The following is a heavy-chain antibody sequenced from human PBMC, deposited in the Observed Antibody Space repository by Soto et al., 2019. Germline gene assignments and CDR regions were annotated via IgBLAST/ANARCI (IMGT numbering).Heavy chain of an antibody. V-gene: IGHV4-30-4*01. Sequence: QVQLQESGPGLVKPSQTLSLTCTVSGDSVSGGDSYWSWIRQPPGKALEWIGYTSFSGYTSYTPSLQSRVTISVDMSKSQFSLRLTSVTAADTAIYYCVRGGNPYHYATSGPGTFDKWGQGNLVSVSS. CDR2: TSFSGYT. CDR3: VRGGNPYHYATSGPGTFDK. CDR1: GDSVSGGDSY. J-gene: IGHJ4*02. D-gene: IGHD3-22*01.